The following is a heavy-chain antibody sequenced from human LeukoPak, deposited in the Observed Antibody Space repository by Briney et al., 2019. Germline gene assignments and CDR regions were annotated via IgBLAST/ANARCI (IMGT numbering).Heavy chain of an antibody. V-gene: IGHV3-21*01. D-gene: IGHD3-22*01. CDR3: ARDLYYYDSSGYRSWVY. CDR1: GFTFSSYS. CDR2: ISSSSSYI. J-gene: IGHJ4*02. Sequence: GGSLRLFCAASGFTFSSYSMNWVRQAPGKGLEWVSSISSSSSYIYYADSVKGRFTISRDNAKNSLYLQMNSLRAEDTAVHYCARDLYYYDSSGYRSWVYWGQGTLVTVSS.